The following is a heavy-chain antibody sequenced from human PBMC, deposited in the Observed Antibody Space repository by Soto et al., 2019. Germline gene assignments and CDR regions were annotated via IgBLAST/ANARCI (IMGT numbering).Heavy chain of an antibody. CDR2: ISYDGSNK. CDR3: AKQAVAGHHFDY. CDR1: GFTFSSYG. D-gene: IGHD6-19*01. V-gene: IGHV3-30*18. Sequence: GGSLRLSCAASGFTFSSYGMHWVRQAPGKGLEWVAVISYDGSNKYYADSVKGRFTISRDNSKNTLYLQMNSLRAEDTAVYYCAKQAVAGHHFDYWGQGTLVTVSS. J-gene: IGHJ4*02.